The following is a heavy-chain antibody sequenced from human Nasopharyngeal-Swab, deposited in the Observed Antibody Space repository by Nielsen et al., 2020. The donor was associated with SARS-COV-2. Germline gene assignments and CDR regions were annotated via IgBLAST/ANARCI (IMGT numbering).Heavy chain of an antibody. CDR2: INPNSGGT. V-gene: IGHV1-2*06. J-gene: IGHJ4*02. Sequence: WVRKAPGQGLEWMGRINPNSGGTNYAQKFQGRVTMTRDTSISTAYMELSRLRSDDTAVYYCARDQRGPLGSDYWGQGTLVTVSS. D-gene: IGHD2-15*01. CDR3: ARDQRGPLGSDY.